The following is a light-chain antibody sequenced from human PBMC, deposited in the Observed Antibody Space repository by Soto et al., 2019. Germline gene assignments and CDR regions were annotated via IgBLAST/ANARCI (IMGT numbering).Light chain of an antibody. CDR2: SNN. Sequence: QSVLTQPPSVSGAPGQRVTISCTGSSSNIGAGYEVHWYQQLPRTAPKLLIYSNNQRPSGVPDRFSGSKSGTSASLAISGLQSEDEADYYCAAWDDSLNGVVFGGGTKLTVL. J-gene: IGLJ2*01. CDR3: AAWDDSLNGVV. CDR1: SSNIGAGYE. V-gene: IGLV1-40*01.